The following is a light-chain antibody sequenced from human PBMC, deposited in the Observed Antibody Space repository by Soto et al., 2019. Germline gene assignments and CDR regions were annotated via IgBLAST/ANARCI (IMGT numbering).Light chain of an antibody. Sequence: DIQMTQSPSSLSASVGDRVTITCRASQNINRYVSWFPQKPGKAPHLLIFGSSNLQSGVPSRFSGSGSGTEFTLTITNLHPEDYVTYYCHQSYTVPITCGQGTRLDIK. CDR1: QNINRY. CDR2: GSS. J-gene: IGKJ5*01. V-gene: IGKV1-39*01. CDR3: HQSYTVPIT.